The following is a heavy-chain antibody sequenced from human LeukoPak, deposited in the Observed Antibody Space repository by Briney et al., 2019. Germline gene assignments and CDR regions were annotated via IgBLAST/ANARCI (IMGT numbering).Heavy chain of an antibody. CDR3: ARIRKYYYDSSGYADY. CDR2: IYSGGST. CDR1: GFTFSSYA. V-gene: IGHV3-53*01. J-gene: IGHJ4*02. Sequence: PGGSLRLSCAASGFTFSSYAMSWVRQAPGKGLEWVSVIYSGGSTYYADSVKGRFTISRDNSKNTLYLQMNSLRAEDTAVYYCARIRKYYYDSSGYADYWGQGTLVTVSS. D-gene: IGHD3-22*01.